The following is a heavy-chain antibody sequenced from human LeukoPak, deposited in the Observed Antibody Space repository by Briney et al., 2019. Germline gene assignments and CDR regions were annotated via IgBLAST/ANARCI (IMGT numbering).Heavy chain of an antibody. D-gene: IGHD1-26*01. CDR2: IYYSGST. CDR1: GGSISSYY. CDR3: ASVGPKEGGLMTYYYYGMDV. J-gene: IGHJ6*02. Sequence: SETLSLTCTVSGGSISSYYWSWIRQPPGKGLEWIGYIYYSGSTNYNPSLKSRVTISIDTPKNQFSLKLSSVTAADTAVYYCASVGPKEGGLMTYYYYGMDVWGQGTTVTVSS. V-gene: IGHV4-59*01.